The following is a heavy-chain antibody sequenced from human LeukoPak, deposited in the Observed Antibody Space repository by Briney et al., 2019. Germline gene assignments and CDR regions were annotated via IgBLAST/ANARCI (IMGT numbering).Heavy chain of an antibody. Sequence: PSETLSLTCTVSGGSISSYYWSWIRQPPGKGLEWIGYIYYSGSTNYNPSLKSRVTISVDTSKNQFSLKLSSVTAADTAVYYCARASGIAAAGNYYYYYYYMDVWGKGTTVTISS. V-gene: IGHV4-59*01. D-gene: IGHD6-13*01. CDR2: IYYSGST. J-gene: IGHJ6*03. CDR1: GGSISSYY. CDR3: ARASGIAAAGNYYYYYYYMDV.